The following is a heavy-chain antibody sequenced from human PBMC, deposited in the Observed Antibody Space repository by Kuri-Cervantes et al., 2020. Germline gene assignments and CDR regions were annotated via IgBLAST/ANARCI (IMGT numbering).Heavy chain of an antibody. J-gene: IGHJ3*02. CDR3: ARGCYDYGDYCDAFDI. V-gene: IGHV3-23*01. Sequence: GGSLRLSCAASGFTFSSYAMSWVRQAPGKGLEWVSAISGSGGSTYYADSVKGRFTISRDNAKNSLYLQMNSLRAEDTAVYYCARGCYDYGDYCDAFDIWGQGTMVTVSS. D-gene: IGHD4-17*01. CDR2: ISGSGGST. CDR1: GFTFSSYA.